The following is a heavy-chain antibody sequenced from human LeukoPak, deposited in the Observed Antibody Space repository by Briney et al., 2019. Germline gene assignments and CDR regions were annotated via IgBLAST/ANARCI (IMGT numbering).Heavy chain of an antibody. V-gene: IGHV3-21*01. CDR1: GFTFNTYS. CDR2: ISHNSNYI. J-gene: IGHJ4*02. CDR3: ARGVEN. Sequence: GGSLRLSCAASGFTFNTYSLDWVRQAPGKGLEWVSSISHNSNYIYYADSVKGRFTVSRDNAKNSLFLQMNSLRAEDTAVYYCARGVENWGQGTLVTVSS.